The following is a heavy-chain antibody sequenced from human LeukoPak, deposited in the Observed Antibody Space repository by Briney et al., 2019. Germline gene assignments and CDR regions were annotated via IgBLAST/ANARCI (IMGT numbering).Heavy chain of an antibody. CDR3: AREGHCSGGICYPFDY. J-gene: IGHJ4*02. D-gene: IGHD2-15*01. Sequence: PGGSLRLSCAASGFTFSSYRMNWVRQAPGKGLEWVSYISSSSSNIYYADFVKGRFTISRDNAKNSLFLQMNSLRADDTAVYYCAREGHCSGGICYPFDYWGQGTLVTVSS. V-gene: IGHV3-48*01. CDR2: ISSSSSNI. CDR1: GFTFSSYR.